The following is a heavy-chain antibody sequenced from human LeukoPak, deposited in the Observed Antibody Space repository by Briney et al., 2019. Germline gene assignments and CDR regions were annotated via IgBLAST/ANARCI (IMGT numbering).Heavy chain of an antibody. D-gene: IGHD3-10*01. V-gene: IGHV3-43*01. J-gene: IGHJ4*02. CDR2: INWDDGNT. CDR1: GFTFDDYT. Sequence: VGSLRLSCAASGFTFDDYTMHWVRQAPGKGLEWVSLINWDDGNTYYAHSVKGRFTISIDTTNNSLYLQINSLRTEDTALYYCAKGKNTGSYLSHVDYWGQGTLVTVSS. CDR3: AKGKNTGSYLSHVDY.